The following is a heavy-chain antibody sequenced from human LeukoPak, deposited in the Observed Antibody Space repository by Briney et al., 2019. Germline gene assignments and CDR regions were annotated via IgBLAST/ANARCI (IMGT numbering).Heavy chain of an antibody. V-gene: IGHV1-69*06. CDR3: ARGAAAPHWYYYMDV. CDR2: IIPIFGTA. CDR1: GGTFSSYA. J-gene: IGHJ6*03. D-gene: IGHD6-13*01. Sequence: ASVKVSCKASGGTFSSYAISWVRQAPGQGLEWMGGIIPIFGTANSAQKFQGRVTITADKSTSTAYMELSSLRSEDTAVYYCARGAAAPHWYYYMDVWGKGTTVTVSS.